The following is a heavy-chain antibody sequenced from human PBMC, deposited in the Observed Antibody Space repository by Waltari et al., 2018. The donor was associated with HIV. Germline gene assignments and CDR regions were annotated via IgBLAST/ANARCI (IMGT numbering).Heavy chain of an antibody. CDR2: IYWNDNK. CDR1: GVSLTTRVGG. J-gene: IGHJ5*01. D-gene: IGHD6-13*01. V-gene: IGHV2-5*01. CDR3: AHTPAEGRWLHFDS. Sequence: QITLKESDPTLLKPTQTLTLTCTFSGVSLTTRVGGVGWIRQPPGKALEWLALIYWNDNKRYSPSLKSRLTITKDTSKNQVVLTLANVDPVDTATYHCAHTPAEGRWLHFDSWGPGTLVTVSS.